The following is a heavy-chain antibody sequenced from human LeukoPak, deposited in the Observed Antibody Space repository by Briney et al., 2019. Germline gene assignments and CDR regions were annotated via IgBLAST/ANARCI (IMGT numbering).Heavy chain of an antibody. V-gene: IGHV4-39*07. D-gene: IGHD3-10*01. CDR3: ARVLWFGELPPEYYFDY. CDR1: GDSISTSKSY. CDR2: IYYTGNT. Sequence: SETLSLTCTVSGDSISTSKSYWGWIRQPPLKGLEWIGSIYYTGNTYYNASLKSRVTISVDTSKNQFSLKLSSVTAADTAVYYCARVLWFGELPPEYYFDYWGQGTLVTVSS. J-gene: IGHJ4*02.